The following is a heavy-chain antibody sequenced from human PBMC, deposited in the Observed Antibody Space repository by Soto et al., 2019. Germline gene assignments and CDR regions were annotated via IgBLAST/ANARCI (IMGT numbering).Heavy chain of an antibody. Sequence: GSLRLSCAASGFTFSSYYMSWVRQAPGKGLEWVSLIYTGGNKNYADSVKGRFTISRDNSKNTLYLQMNSLRAEDTAVYYCARDYYYGSGNYYRADYYHYGMDVWGQGTTVTVSS. J-gene: IGHJ6*02. CDR3: ARDYYYGSGNYYRADYYHYGMDV. CDR1: GFTFSSYY. CDR2: IYTGGNK. V-gene: IGHV3-53*01. D-gene: IGHD3-10*01.